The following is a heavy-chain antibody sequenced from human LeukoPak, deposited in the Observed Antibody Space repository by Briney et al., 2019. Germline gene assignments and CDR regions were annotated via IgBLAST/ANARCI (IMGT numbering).Heavy chain of an antibody. Sequence: GGSLRLSCAASGFTVSSNYMSWVRQAPEKGLEGVSVIYSGGSTYYADSVKGRFTISRDSSKNTLYLQMNNLRAEDTAVYYCARGSQDSGSYYLGYWGQGTLVTVSS. CDR1: GFTVSSNY. V-gene: IGHV3-53*01. CDR2: IYSGGST. D-gene: IGHD3-10*01. CDR3: ARGSQDSGSYYLGY. J-gene: IGHJ4*02.